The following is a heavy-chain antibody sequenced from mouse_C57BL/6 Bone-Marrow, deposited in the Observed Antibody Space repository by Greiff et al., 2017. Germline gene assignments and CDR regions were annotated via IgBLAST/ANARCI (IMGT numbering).Heavy chain of an antibody. CDR1: GFSLTSYG. D-gene: IGHD1-1*01. J-gene: IGHJ4*01. Sequence: VQLKQSGPGLVQPSQSLSITCTVSGFSLTSYGVHWVRQSPGKGLEWLGVIWSGGSTDYNAAFIYRLSISKDNSKSHLFFKMNSLQADDTAIYYCACYYYGSSLYAMDYWGQGTSVTVSS. CDR3: ACYYYGSSLYAMDY. CDR2: IWSGGST. V-gene: IGHV2-2*01.